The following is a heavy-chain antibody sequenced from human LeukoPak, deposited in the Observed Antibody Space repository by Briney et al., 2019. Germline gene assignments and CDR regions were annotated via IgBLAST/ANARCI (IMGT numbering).Heavy chain of an antibody. CDR2: INHSGST. CDR3: ARDLGSSGWSPRLDY. D-gene: IGHD6-19*01. V-gene: IGHV4-34*01. J-gene: IGHJ4*02. Sequence: SGTLSLTCAVYGGSFSGYYWSWIRQPPGKGLEWIGEINHSGSTNYNPSLKSRVTISVHTSKNQFSLKLSSVTAADTAVYYCARDLGSSGWSPRLDYWGQGTLVTVSS. CDR1: GGSFSGYY.